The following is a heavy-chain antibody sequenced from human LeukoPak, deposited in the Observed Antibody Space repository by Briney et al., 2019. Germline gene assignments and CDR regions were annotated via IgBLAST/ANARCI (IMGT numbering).Heavy chain of an antibody. Sequence: SETLSLTCTVSGGSISSSSYYWGWIRQPPGKGLEWIGSIYYSGSTYYNPSLKSRVAISVDTSKNQFSLKLSSVTAADTAVYYCASSITIFGVVTPFDYWGQGTLVTVSS. CDR1: GGSISSSSYY. J-gene: IGHJ4*02. V-gene: IGHV4-39*07. CDR2: IYYSGST. CDR3: ASSITIFGVVTPFDY. D-gene: IGHD3-3*01.